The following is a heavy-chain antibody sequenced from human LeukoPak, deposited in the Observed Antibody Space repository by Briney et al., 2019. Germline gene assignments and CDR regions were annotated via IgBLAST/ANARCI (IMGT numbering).Heavy chain of an antibody. D-gene: IGHD6-19*01. CDR1: GGSISSYY. CDR2: IYYSGST. V-gene: IGHV4-59*08. Sequence: PSETLSLTCTVSGGSISSYYWSWIRQPPGKGLEWIGYIYYSGSTNYNPSLKSRVTISVDTSKNQFSLKLSSVTAADTAVYYCARLPSDYSSGLLWGQGTLVTVSS. CDR3: ARLPSDYSSGLL. J-gene: IGHJ4*02.